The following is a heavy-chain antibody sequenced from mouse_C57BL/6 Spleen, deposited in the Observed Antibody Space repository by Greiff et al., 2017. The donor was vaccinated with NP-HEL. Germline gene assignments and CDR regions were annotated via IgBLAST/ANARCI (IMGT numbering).Heavy chain of an antibody. V-gene: IGHV1-80*01. CDR2: IYPGDGDT. CDR3: AKGGYGNYGYYFDY. J-gene: IGHJ2*01. Sequence: VQLKESGAELVKPGASVKISCKASGYAFSSYWMNWVKQRPGKGLEWIGQIYPGDGDTNYNGKFKGKATLTADKSSSTAYMQLSSLTSEDSAVYFCAKGGYGNYGYYFDYWGQGTTLTVSS. D-gene: IGHD2-1*01. CDR1: GYAFSSYW.